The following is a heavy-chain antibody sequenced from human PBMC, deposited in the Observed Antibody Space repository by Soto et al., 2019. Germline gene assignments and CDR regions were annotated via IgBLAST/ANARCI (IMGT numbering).Heavy chain of an antibody. CDR1: GGSISSGDYY. CDR3: ARSDYDSFGTIYFDY. V-gene: IGHV4-61*08. Sequence: SETLSLTCTVSGGSISSGDYYWSWIRQPPGKGLEWIGYISYSGSTNYNPSLKSRVTISVDTSKNQFSLRLSPVTAADTAVYYCARSDYDSFGTIYFDYWGQGTLVTVSS. D-gene: IGHD5-12*01. CDR2: ISYSGST. J-gene: IGHJ4*02.